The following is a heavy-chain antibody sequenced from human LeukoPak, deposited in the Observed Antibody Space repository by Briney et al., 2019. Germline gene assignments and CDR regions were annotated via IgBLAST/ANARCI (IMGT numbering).Heavy chain of an antibody. D-gene: IGHD6-13*01. J-gene: IGHJ3*02. CDR3: AKDRYSRSYADASDI. Sequence: GGSLRLSCAASGFIFGVYAMHWVRQAPGKGLEWVSGISWNSDSKAYADSVKGRFTISRDNAKNSLYLQMNSLRVEDTALYYCAKDRYSRSYADASDIWGQGTMVTVSS. V-gene: IGHV3-9*01. CDR1: GFIFGVYA. CDR2: ISWNSDSK.